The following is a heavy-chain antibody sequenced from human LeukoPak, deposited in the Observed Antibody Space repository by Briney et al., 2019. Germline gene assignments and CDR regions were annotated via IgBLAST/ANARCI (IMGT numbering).Heavy chain of an antibody. J-gene: IGHJ5*02. CDR3: ARDHGYYYDSSGPYLP. CDR1: GATFSSYA. Sequence: SVKVSCKASGATFSSYAISWVRQAPGQGLEWMGGIIPIFGTANYAQKFQGRVTITADESTSTAYMELSSLRSEDTAVYYCARDHGYYYDSSGPYLPWGQGTLVTVSS. D-gene: IGHD3-22*01. CDR2: IIPIFGTA. V-gene: IGHV1-69*01.